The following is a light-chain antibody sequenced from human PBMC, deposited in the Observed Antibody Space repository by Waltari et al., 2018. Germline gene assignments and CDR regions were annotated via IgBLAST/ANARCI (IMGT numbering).Light chain of an antibody. CDR2: DVS. V-gene: IGLV2-14*03. J-gene: IGLJ2*01. CDR1: SSDVGGYNY. Sequence: QSALTQPASVSGSPGQSITISCTGTSSDVGGYNYVSWYQQHPGKAPKLMIYDVSNRPAGGSNRCSGSTSGNTASLTISGLQAEDESDYYCSSYTSSSTLVFGGGTKLTVL. CDR3: SSYTSSSTLV.